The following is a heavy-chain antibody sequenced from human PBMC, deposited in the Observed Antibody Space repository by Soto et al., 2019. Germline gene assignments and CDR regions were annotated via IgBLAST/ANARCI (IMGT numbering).Heavy chain of an antibody. V-gene: IGHV4-34*01. J-gene: IGHJ5*02. D-gene: IGHD2-2*01. CDR3: ARDTSWNNNWFDP. CDR1: GGSFSGYY. Sequence: SETLSLTCAVYGGSFSGYYWSWIRQPPGKGLEWIGEINHSGSTNYNPSLKSRVTISVDTSKSQFSLKLSSVTAADTAVYYCARDTSWNNNWFDPWGQGTLVTV. CDR2: INHSGST.